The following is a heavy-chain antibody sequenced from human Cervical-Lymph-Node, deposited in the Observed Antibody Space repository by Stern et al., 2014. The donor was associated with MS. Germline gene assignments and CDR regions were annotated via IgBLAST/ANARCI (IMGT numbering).Heavy chain of an antibody. CDR1: GYSFTNYW. CDR3: GRQSDYGNWFDP. D-gene: IGHD4-17*01. V-gene: IGHV5-51*01. J-gene: IGHJ5*02. CDR2: VYPGDSET. Sequence: EVQLVQSGAEVKKPGESLKISCKASGYSFTNYWIGWVRQMPGKGLEWMGIVYPGDSETRYSPSFQGQVTISADKSINTAYLQWNTLKAADTAMYYCGRQSDYGNWFDPWGQGTLVTVSS.